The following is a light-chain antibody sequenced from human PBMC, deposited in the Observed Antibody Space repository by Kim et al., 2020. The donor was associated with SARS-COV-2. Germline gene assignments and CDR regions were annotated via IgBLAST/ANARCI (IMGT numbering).Light chain of an antibody. J-gene: IGLJ3*02. CDR2: SNN. Sequence: RQRVTTSCSGSSSNTGSNHVIWHHHLPGTAPKLLIYSNNQRPSGVPDRFSGSKSDTSASLAISGLQSEDEADYYCAAWDDSLNGWVFGGGTQLTVL. CDR3: AAWDDSLNGWV. V-gene: IGLV1-44*01. CDR1: SSNTGSNH.